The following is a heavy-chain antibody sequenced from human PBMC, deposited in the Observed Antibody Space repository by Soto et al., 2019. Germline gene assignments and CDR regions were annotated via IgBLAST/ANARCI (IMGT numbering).Heavy chain of an antibody. Sequence: GGSLRLSCTASGFTFSDYYMTWIRQAPGMGLEYLSYISSSSTSTNYADSVKGRFTISRDNAKNSLYLQMNSLRAEDTAVYYCARGNWNGGTPNYWGPGTLVTV. D-gene: IGHD1-20*01. CDR1: GFTFSDYY. CDR2: ISSSSTST. J-gene: IGHJ4*02. V-gene: IGHV3-11*06. CDR3: ARGNWNGGTPNY.